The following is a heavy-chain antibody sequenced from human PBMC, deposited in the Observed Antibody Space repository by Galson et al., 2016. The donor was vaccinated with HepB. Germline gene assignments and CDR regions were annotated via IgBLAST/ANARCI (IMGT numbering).Heavy chain of an antibody. CDR2: IAYTGNP. CDR1: GGSISGGGYS. D-gene: IGHD3-10*02. CDR3: AREPQIDVVAVDV. J-gene: IGHJ6*02. Sequence: TLSLTCTVSGGSISGGGYSWSWIRQQPGKGLESIGYIAYTGNPYYSPSLKSRVTISVDTSKNQFSLQLRSVTAADTAVYYCAREPQIDVVAVDVWGQGTTVIVTS. V-gene: IGHV4-31*03.